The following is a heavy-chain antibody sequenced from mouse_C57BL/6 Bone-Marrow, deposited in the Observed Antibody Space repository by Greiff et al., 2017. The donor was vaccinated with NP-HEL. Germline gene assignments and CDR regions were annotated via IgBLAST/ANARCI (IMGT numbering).Heavy chain of an antibody. CDR2: INPGSGGT. Sequence: VQLQQSGAELVRPGTSVKVSCKASGYAFTNYLIEWVKQRPGQGLEWIGVINPGSGGTNYNEKFKGKATLTADKPSSTAYMQLSSLTSEDSAVYFCAGGSHWYFDVWGTGTTVTVSS. CDR1: GYAFTNYL. D-gene: IGHD1-1*02. J-gene: IGHJ1*03. V-gene: IGHV1-54*01. CDR3: AGGSHWYFDV.